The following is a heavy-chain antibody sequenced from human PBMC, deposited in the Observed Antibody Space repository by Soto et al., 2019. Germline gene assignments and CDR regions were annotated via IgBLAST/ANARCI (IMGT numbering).Heavy chain of an antibody. CDR2: ISAHNGNT. V-gene: IGHV1-18*01. CDR1: GYAFTTYG. J-gene: IGHJ4*02. D-gene: IGHD1-1*01. CDR3: ARGRYGDY. Sequence: QVHLVQSGAEVNKPGASVKVSCKGSGYAFTTYGITWVRQAPGQGLEWMGWISAHNGNTNYAQKLQGRVTVTRDTSTSTAYMELRRLRSDDTAVYYCARGRYGDYWGQGALVNVSS.